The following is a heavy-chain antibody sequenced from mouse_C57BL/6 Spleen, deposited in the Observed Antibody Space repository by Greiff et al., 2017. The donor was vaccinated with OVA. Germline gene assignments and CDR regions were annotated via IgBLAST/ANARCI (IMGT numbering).Heavy chain of an antibody. J-gene: IGHJ4*01. CDR1: GYAFSSSW. CDR2: IYPGDGDT. CDR3: ANYYGSSHAMDY. V-gene: IGHV1-82*01. Sequence: VKLMESGPELVKPGASVKISCKASGYAFSSSWMNWVKQRPGKGLEWIGRIYPGDGDTNYNGKFKGKATLTADKSSSTAYMQLSSLTSEDSAVYFCANYYGSSHAMDYWGQGTSVTVSS. D-gene: IGHD1-1*01.